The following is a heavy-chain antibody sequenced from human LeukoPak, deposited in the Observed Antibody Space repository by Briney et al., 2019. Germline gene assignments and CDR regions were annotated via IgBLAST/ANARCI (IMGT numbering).Heavy chain of an antibody. V-gene: IGHV1-2*02. D-gene: IGHD3-22*01. CDR3: ARARITMIVVDPYYFDY. J-gene: IGHJ4*02. CDR2: INPNSGGT. CDR1: GYTFAGYY. Sequence: ASVKVSCKASGYTFAGYYMHWVRQAPGQGLEWMGWINPNSGGTNYAQKFQGRVTMTRDTSISTAYMELSRLRSDDTAVYCCARARITMIVVDPYYFDYWGQGTLVTVSS.